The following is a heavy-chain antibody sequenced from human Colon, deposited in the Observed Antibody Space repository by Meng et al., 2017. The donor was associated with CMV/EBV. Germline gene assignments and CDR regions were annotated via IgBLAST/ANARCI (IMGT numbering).Heavy chain of an antibody. J-gene: IGHJ4*02. CDR3: ARGTGSTTDC. D-gene: IGHD7-27*01. CDR2: IYYSGDT. CDR1: GGSIINYF. V-gene: IGHV4-59*01. Sequence: LRLSCTVSGGSIINYFWTWFRQPPGKGLEWIGNIYYSGDTTYNPSLKSRVTISVDTSKSQFSLSVRSVTAADSAMYYCARGTGSTTDCWGQGTLVTVSS.